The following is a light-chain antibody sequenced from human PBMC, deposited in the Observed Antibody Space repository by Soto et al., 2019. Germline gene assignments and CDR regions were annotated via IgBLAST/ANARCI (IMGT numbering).Light chain of an antibody. CDR3: QQYHYWWT. CDR1: QSISSH. Sequence: EIVMTQSPATLSVSPGETATLSCRASQSISSHLAWYQQKPGQAPRLLMHDASARATGIPAWFSGSGSGTEFTLTISSLQSEDFAVYYCQQYHYWWTFGQGTKVEIK. J-gene: IGKJ1*01. V-gene: IGKV3-15*01. CDR2: DAS.